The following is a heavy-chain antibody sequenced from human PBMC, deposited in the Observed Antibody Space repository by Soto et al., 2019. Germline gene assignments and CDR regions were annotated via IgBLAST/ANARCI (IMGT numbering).Heavy chain of an antibody. J-gene: IGHJ4*02. D-gene: IGHD3-3*01. CDR3: EESFDFWVVYYTY. CDR2: IHYSGST. CDR1: GGSISSYY. Sequence: SETLSLTCTVSGGSISSYYWSWIRQPPGKGLEWIGYIHYSGSTNYNPSLKSRVTISVDTSKNQFSLKLSSVTAADTAVYYCEESFDFWVVYYTYWGQGTLVPVSS. V-gene: IGHV4-59*08.